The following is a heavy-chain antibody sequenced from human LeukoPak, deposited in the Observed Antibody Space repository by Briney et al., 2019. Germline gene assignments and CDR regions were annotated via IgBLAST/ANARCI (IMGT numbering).Heavy chain of an antibody. J-gene: IGHJ4*02. CDR1: GFSLSTSGMG. CDR2: IYWNVDK. V-gene: IGHV2-5*01. CDR3: AHRLGSTWDIDY. D-gene: IGHD6-13*01. Sequence: SGPTLVNPTQTLTLTCTFSGFSLSTSGMGVGWIRQPPGKALEWLALIYWNVDKRYSPSLKSRLTITKDTSKNQVVPTMTNMDPVDTATYYCAHRLGSTWDIDYWGQGTLVTVSS.